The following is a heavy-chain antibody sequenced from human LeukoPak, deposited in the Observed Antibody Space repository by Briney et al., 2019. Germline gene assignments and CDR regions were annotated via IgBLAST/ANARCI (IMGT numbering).Heavy chain of an antibody. J-gene: IGHJ4*02. D-gene: IGHD2-21*01. CDR3: ARSIQHFDY. V-gene: IGHV6-1*01. CDR2: TWYRSNWYN. Sequence: SHTLSLTCGISGDSVSSNSATWDWIRQSPSRGLEWLGRTWYRSNWYNDSALSVRSRMTINPDTSKNQFSLHLHSVTPEDTAVYYCARSIQHFDYWGQGILVTVSS. CDR1: GDSVSSNSAT.